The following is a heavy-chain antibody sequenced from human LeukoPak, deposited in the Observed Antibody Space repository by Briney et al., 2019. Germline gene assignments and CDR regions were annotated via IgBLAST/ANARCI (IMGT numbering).Heavy chain of an antibody. V-gene: IGHV3-30-3*01. CDR1: GFTFSSYA. D-gene: IGHD2-2*01. CDR3: ARVEVACSSTSCSDLFDY. J-gene: IGHJ4*02. Sequence: PGGSLRLSCAASGFTFSSYAMHWVRQAPGKGLEWVAVISYDGSNKYYADSVKGRFTISRDNSKNTLYLQMNSLRAEDTAVYYCARVEVACSSTSCSDLFDYWGQGTLVTVSS. CDR2: ISYDGSNK.